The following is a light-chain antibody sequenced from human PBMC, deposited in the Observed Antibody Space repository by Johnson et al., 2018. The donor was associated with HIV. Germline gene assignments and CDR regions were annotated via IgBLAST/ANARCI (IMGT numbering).Light chain of an antibody. CDR3: GTWDGSLSVYV. J-gene: IGLJ1*01. CDR2: DNN. V-gene: IGLV1-51*01. CDR1: TSNIGNNY. Sequence: QSVLTQPPSVSAAPGQKVTISCSGSTSNIGNNYVSWYQQLPKTAPKLLIYDNNKRPSGIPDRFSGSKSGTSATLGIAGLQTGDEADYYCGTWDGSLSVYVFGTGTKVTVL.